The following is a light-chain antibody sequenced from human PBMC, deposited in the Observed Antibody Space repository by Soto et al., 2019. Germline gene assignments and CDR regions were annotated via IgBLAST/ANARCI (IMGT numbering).Light chain of an antibody. J-gene: IGKJ4*01. CDR2: AAS. V-gene: IGKV1-12*01. CDR1: QGISTW. CDR3: HQAHSFHLT. Sequence: DIQMTQSPSSVSASVGDRVTITCRASQGISTWLAWYQQKPGKAPKLLIYAASNLLSGVHSRFSGSGSGTDFTLTSSSLQPEDFADYYCHQAHSFHLTFGGGTKVEIK.